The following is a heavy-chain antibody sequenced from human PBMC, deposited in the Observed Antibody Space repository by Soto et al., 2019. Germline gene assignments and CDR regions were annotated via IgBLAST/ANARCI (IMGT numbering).Heavy chain of an antibody. V-gene: IGHV3-30-3*01. J-gene: IGHJ2*01. CDR3: ARDVADWYFDL. Sequence: QVQLVESGGGVVQPGRSLRLSCAASGFTFSSYAMHWVRQAPGKGLEWVAVISYDGSNKYYADSVKGRFTISRDNSKNTLYLQMNSLRAEDTAVYYCARDVADWYFDLWGRGTLVTVSS. CDR2: ISYDGSNK. CDR1: GFTFSSYA.